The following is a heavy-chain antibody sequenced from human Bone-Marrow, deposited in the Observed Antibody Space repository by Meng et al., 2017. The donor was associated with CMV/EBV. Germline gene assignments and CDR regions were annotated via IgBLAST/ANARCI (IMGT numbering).Heavy chain of an antibody. J-gene: IGHJ4*02. CDR3: ARNSGYDSYFDY. Sequence: GSLRLSCTVSGGSISSSTYYWAWIRQPPGKGLEWIGYIFYSGSTYYNSSLKSRVTISVDTSKNQFSLKLSSVTAADTAVYYCARNSGYDSYFDYWGQGTRVTVSS. V-gene: IGHV4-39*01. D-gene: IGHD5-12*01. CDR2: IFYSGST. CDR1: GGSISSSTYY.